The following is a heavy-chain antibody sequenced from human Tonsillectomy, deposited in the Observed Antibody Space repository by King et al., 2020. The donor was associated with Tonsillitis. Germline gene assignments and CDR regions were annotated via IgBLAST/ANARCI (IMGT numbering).Heavy chain of an antibody. D-gene: IGHD3-10*01. CDR1: GFTFSSYG. CDR2: IPYDGRNK. V-gene: IGHV3-30*02. Sequence: VQLVESGGGVVQPGGSLRLSCTASGFTFSSYGMHWVRQAPGKGLEWVAFIPYDGRNKYYADSVKGRFTISRDNSKNTLYVQINSLRAEDTAVYYCAKYSSYYGSGFDYWGQGTLVTVSS. CDR3: AKYSSYYGSGFDY. J-gene: IGHJ4*02.